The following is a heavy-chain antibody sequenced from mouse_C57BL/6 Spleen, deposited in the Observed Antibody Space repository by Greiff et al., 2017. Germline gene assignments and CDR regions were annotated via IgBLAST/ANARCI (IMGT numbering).Heavy chain of an antibody. V-gene: IGHV1-82*01. CDR1: GYAFSSSW. J-gene: IGHJ4*01. CDR2: IYPGDGDT. CDR3: ARRGYYGSSYNYAMDY. D-gene: IGHD1-1*01. Sequence: QVQLKQSGPELVKPGASVKISCKASGYAFSSSWMNWVKQRPGKGLEWIGRIYPGDGDTNYNGKFKGKATLTADKSSSTAYMQLSSLTSEDSAVYFCARRGYYGSSYNYAMDYWGQGTSVTVSS.